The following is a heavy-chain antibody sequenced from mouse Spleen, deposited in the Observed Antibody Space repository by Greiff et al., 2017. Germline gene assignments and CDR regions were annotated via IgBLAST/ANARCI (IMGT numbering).Heavy chain of an antibody. Sequence: EVQLQQSGPSLVKPSQTLSLTCSVTGDSITSGYWNWIRKFPGNKLEYMGYISYSGSTYYNPSLKSRISITRDTSKNQYYLQLNSVTTEDTATYYCARRAFYGNYFDYWGQGTTLTVSS. CDR1: GDSITSGY. J-gene: IGHJ2*01. CDR2: ISYSGST. V-gene: IGHV3-8*02. CDR3: ARRAFYGNYFDY. D-gene: IGHD2-10*01.